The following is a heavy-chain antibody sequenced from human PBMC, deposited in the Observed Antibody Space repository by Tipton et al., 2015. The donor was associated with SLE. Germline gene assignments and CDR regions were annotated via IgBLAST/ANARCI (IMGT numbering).Heavy chain of an antibody. Sequence: TLSLTCTVSGGSISSSSYYWSWIRQPPGKGLEWIGEINHSGSTNYNPSLKSRVTISVDTSKNQFSLKLSSVTAADTAVYYCARGQVLGAFDIWGQGTMVTVSS. V-gene: IGHV4-39*07. CDR2: INHSGST. CDR3: ARGQVLGAFDI. CDR1: GGSISSSSYY. J-gene: IGHJ3*02. D-gene: IGHD3-16*01.